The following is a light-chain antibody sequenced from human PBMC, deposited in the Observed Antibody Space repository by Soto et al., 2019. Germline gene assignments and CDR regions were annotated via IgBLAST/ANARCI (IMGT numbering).Light chain of an antibody. V-gene: IGKV3-15*01. CDR3: QQYQDWPPIT. CDR2: GAS. Sequence: EIFLTQSPATLSVSPGESATLSCRATESINRNLAWYQQKPGQAPRLLIYGASTRATGIPARFSGSGSGTQFSLTISSLLSEDFAVYYCQQYQDWPPITFGPGTKVDIK. J-gene: IGKJ3*01. CDR1: ESINRN.